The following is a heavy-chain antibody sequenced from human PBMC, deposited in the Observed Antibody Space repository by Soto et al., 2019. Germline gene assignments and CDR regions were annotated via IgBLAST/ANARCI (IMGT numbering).Heavy chain of an antibody. CDR3: ARDGIGGTVFRGYLDY. V-gene: IGHV3-33*01. CDR2: IRFDGSNE. CDR1: GGIFHGYG. Sequence: QEQLVESGGGVVQPGTSLRLSCAVPGGIFHGYGMHWVRQAPGKGLEWVAIIRFDGSNEEYADSVKGRFTISRDNSKNTLYLKMKTLGAEDTAVYYWARDGIGGTVFRGYLDYWGRGTVVTVSS. J-gene: IGHJ4*02. D-gene: IGHD1-7*01.